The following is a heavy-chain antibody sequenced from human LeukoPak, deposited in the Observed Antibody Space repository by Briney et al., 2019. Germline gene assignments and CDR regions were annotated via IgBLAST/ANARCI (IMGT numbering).Heavy chain of an antibody. CDR3: ARRTRSSSFAFVQPYWYFDL. CDR1: GGSFSGYY. V-gene: IGHV4-34*01. Sequence: PWETLSLTCAVYGGSFSGYYWSWIRQPPGKGLEWIGEINHSGSTNYNPPLKSRVTISVHTSKNQFSLKLSSVTAADTAVYYCARRTRSSSFAFVQPYWYFDLWGRGTLVTVSS. CDR2: INHSGST. J-gene: IGHJ2*01. D-gene: IGHD6-6*01.